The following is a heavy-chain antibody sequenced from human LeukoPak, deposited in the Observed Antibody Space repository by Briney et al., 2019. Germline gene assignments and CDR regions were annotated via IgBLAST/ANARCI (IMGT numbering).Heavy chain of an antibody. CDR3: ARVVAVAVFDP. CDR2: IYYSGST. Sequence: SETLSLTCTVSGGSISSSSYYCAWIRQPPGKGLEWIGSIYYSGSTYYNPSLKSRVTISVDTSKNQFSLKLSSVTAADTAVYYCARVVAVAVFDPWGQGTLVTVSS. V-gene: IGHV4-39*07. CDR1: GGSISSSSYY. D-gene: IGHD6-19*01. J-gene: IGHJ5*02.